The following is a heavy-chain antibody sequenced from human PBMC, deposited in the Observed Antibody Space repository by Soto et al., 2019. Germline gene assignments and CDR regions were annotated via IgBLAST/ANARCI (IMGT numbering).Heavy chain of an antibody. CDR2: ISYDGNNK. CDR3: ARPVEPFYYYGMDV. CDR1: GFTFSTYA. J-gene: IGHJ6*02. V-gene: IGHV3-30-3*01. Sequence: QVQLVESGGGVVQPGRSLRLSCAASGFTFSTYAMEWVRQAPGKGLDWVALISYDGNNKYYADAVRDRFTHSRDNSKNTLYLQMNTLRPEDTALYFCARPVEPFYYYGMDVWGQGTTVTVSS.